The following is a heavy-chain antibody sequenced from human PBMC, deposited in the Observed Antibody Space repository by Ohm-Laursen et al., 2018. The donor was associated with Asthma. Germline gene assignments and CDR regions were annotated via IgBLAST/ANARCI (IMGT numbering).Heavy chain of an antibody. Sequence: PGTLSLTWTVSGASVSNDNWWSWVRQPSGKGLEWIGEIYHSGFTNYRPSLQSRVAMFVDKSENRFSMRLTAVNAADTAVYYCVRHRAYSFDFWGQGIMVTVSS. CDR2: IYHSGFT. D-gene: IGHD2-21*01. CDR3: VRHRAYSFDF. J-gene: IGHJ4*02. V-gene: IGHV4-4*03. CDR1: GASVSNDNW.